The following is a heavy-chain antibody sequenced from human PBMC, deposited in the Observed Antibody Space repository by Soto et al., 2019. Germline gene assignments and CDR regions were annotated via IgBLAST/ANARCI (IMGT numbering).Heavy chain of an antibody. Sequence: EVQLVESGGGLVQPGGSLRLSCAASGFTFSSYWMHWVRQAPGKGLVWVSRITSDGSNTNYADSVKGRFTISRDNAKNTVFLQMNSLRAEDTAVYYCATLNSFGSDFWGQGTLVTVSS. J-gene: IGHJ4*02. CDR2: ITSDGSNT. CDR3: ATLNSFGSDF. CDR1: GFTFSSYW. V-gene: IGHV3-74*01. D-gene: IGHD3-3*01.